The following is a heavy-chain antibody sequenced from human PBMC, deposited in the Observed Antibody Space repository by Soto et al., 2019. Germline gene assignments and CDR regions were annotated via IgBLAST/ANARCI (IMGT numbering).Heavy chain of an antibody. Sequence: QVQLQQSGPGLVKPSQTLSLTCAISGDNVFRNGVAWNWVRPSPSRGLEWLGRTYYRSKWDNEYDVYVESRSTIKLDTSNNLLSLQLYTVNPEDLAVYSCTRGKNSALDICGHGTLVIVSS. CDR2: TYYRSKWDN. D-gene: IGHD1-7*01. V-gene: IGHV6-1*01. CDR1: GDNVFRNGVA. J-gene: IGHJ3*02. CDR3: TRGKNSALDI.